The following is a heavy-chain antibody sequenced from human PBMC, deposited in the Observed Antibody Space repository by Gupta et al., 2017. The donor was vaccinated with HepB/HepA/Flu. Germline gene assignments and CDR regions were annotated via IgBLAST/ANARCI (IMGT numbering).Heavy chain of an antibody. CDR3: ATDAGGNLG. D-gene: IGHD4-23*01. J-gene: IGHJ4*02. CDR2: ILPMLGIP. V-gene: IGHV1-69*04. Sequence: QVQLVQSGAEVKKPGSSVKVSCKASGDTLNNYAVSWVRQAPGQGFEWMGRILPMLGIPNYAQKFQGRVTISADKSSNTVFLELYSLRSDNTAVYYCATDAGGNLGWGQGTLVTVSS. CDR1: GDTLNNYA.